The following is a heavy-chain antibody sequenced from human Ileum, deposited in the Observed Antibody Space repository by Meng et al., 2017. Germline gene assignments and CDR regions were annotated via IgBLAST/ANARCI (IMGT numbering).Heavy chain of an antibody. Sequence: SETLSLTCTVSGGSISSYYWSWIRQSAGEGLEWIGRIYSSGTTKCNPSHESRVTMSLDTSKKQFSLKLRSVTAADTAVYFCARHPWDRTSSTWYDTFDIWGQGTPVTVSS. J-gene: IGHJ3*02. V-gene: IGHV4-4*07. CDR3: ARHPWDRTSSTWYDTFDI. CDR2: IYSSGTT. CDR1: GGSISSYY. D-gene: IGHD6-13*01.